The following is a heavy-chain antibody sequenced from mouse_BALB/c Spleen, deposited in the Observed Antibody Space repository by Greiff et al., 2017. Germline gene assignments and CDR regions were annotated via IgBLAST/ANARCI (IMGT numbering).Heavy chain of an antibody. V-gene: IGHV5-6-4*01. D-gene: IGHD1-2*01. J-gene: IGHJ2*01. CDR3: TREEETTATWDY. Sequence: EVQVVESGGGLVKPGGSLKLSCAASGFTFSSYTMSWVRQTPEKRLEWVATISSGGSYTYYPASVKGRFTISRDNDKNTLYLQMSSLKSEDTAMYYCTREEETTATWDYWGQGTTLTVSS. CDR2: ISSGGSYT. CDR1: GFTFSSYT.